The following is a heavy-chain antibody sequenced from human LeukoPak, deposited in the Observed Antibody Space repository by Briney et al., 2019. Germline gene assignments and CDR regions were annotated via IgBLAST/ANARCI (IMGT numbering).Heavy chain of an antibody. CDR1: GFIFSSDE. CDR2: ISSSADTI. Sequence: GGSLRLSCAASGFIFSSDEMTWVRQAPGKGLESVSFISSSADTILYADSVKGRFTISRDNGKNALYLQMNSLRAEDTAVYYCTKERGSYWGQGTLVTVSS. V-gene: IGHV3-48*03. J-gene: IGHJ4*02. CDR3: TKERGSY.